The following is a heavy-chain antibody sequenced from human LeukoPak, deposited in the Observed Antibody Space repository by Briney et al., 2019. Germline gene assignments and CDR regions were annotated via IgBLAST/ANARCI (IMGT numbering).Heavy chain of an antibody. Sequence: SETLSLTCTVSGGSISSNSYYWGWIRQPPGKGLKWIGSIYYSGSTYYNPSLKSRVTISVDTSKNQFSLKLSSVTAADTAVYYCAREAGRLITMIVVVSTQTHFDYWGQGTLVTVSS. V-gene: IGHV4-39*07. D-gene: IGHD3-22*01. CDR3: AREAGRLITMIVVVSTQTHFDY. J-gene: IGHJ4*02. CDR2: IYYSGST. CDR1: GGSISSNSYY.